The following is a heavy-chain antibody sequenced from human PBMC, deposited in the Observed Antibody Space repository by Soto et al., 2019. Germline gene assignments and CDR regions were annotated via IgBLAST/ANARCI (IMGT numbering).Heavy chain of an antibody. CDR3: AAADYDFWSGYYNFDY. J-gene: IGHJ4*02. CDR1: GFTFTSSA. D-gene: IGHD3-3*01. V-gene: IGHV1-58*02. CDR2: IVVGSGNT. Sequence: QMQLVQSGPEVKKPGTSVKVSCKASGFTFTSSAMQWVRQARGQRLEWIGWIVVGSGNTNYAQKFQERVTITRDMSTSTADRELSSLRSEDTAVYYCAAADYDFWSGYYNFDYWGQGTLVTVSS.